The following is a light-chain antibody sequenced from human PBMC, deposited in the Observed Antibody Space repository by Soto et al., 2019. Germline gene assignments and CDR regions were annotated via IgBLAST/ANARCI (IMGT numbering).Light chain of an antibody. J-gene: IGKJ4*01. CDR3: QQRSNWPLT. CDR1: QSVSSY. Sequence: EIVLTQSPATLSLSPGERATLSCRASQSVSSYLAWYQQKPGQAPRLLIYVASNMATGIPARFSGSGSGTDFTLTISRLEPEDFAVYYCQQRSNWPLTFGGGTKVEIK. V-gene: IGKV3-11*01. CDR2: VAS.